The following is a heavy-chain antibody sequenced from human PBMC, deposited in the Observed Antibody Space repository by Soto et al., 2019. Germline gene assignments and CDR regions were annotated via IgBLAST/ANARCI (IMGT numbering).Heavy chain of an antibody. CDR1: GDSLSSNTAY. CDR3: AKGDNHGPKPGYSFDP. V-gene: IGHV6-1*01. J-gene: IGHJ5*02. Sequence: SQPLPLTSAISGDSLSSNTAYWNWMRQSPSRGLEWLGRTYFRSKWCNDYAVSVKSRIIINPDTSNNQFSLQLNSVTPEDTALYFCAKGDNHGPKPGYSFDPWCQGSMVTAPQ. CDR2: TYFRSKWCN. D-gene: IGHD2-15*01.